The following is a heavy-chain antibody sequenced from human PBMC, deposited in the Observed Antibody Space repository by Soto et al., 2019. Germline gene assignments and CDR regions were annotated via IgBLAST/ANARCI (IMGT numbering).Heavy chain of an antibody. CDR2: IYPGDSDT. V-gene: IGHV5-51*01. CDR3: ARGNYGSGSYYKDYYYGMDV. J-gene: IGHJ6*02. Sequence: EVQLVQSGAEVKKPGESLKISCKGSGYSFTSYWIGWVRQMPGKGLEWMGIIYPGDSDTRYSPSFQGLVTISADKSISTAYLQWSSLKASDTAMYYCARGNYGSGSYYKDYYYGMDVWGQGTTVTVSS. D-gene: IGHD3-10*01. CDR1: GYSFTSYW.